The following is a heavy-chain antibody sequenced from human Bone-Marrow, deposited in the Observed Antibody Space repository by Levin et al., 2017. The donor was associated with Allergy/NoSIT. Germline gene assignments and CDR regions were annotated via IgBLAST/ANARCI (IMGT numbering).Heavy chain of an antibody. V-gene: IGHV3-23*01. CDR2: ISDNSVST. Sequence: RGESLKISCAASGFTFSTYAMTWVRQAPGKGLEWVSTISDNSVSTHYADSVEGRFTISRDNSKNTLFLQMNSLRPEDTAVYYCAKVVWRLRLFDPWGQGTLVTVSS. CDR3: AKVVWRLRLFDP. CDR1: GFTFSTYA. J-gene: IGHJ5*02. D-gene: IGHD3-16*01.